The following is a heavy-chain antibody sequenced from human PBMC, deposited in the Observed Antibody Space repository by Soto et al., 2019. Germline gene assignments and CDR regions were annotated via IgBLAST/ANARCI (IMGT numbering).Heavy chain of an antibody. V-gene: IGHV3-74*01. CDR3: AVAVAGPTAIGY. CDR2: INSDGSRT. Sequence: GVLRLSCAASGFTFSSYWMHWVRQAPGKGLVWVSRINSDGSRTSYADSVKGRFTISRDNAKNTLYLQMNSLRAEDTAVYYCAVAVAGPTAIGYWGQGTLVTVSS. J-gene: IGHJ4*02. CDR1: GFTFSSYW. D-gene: IGHD6-19*01.